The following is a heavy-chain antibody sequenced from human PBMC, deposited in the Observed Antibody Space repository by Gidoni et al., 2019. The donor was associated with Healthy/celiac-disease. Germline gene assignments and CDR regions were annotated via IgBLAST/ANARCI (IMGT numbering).Heavy chain of an antibody. Sequence: QVQLVPSGAEVKKPGASVKVSCKVSGYTLTELSMHWVRQAPGKGLEWMGGFDPEDGETIYAQKFQGRVTMTEDTSTDTAYMELSSLRSEDTAVYYCATGGRSNYYDSSGYAGFDYWGQGTLVTVSS. V-gene: IGHV1-24*01. J-gene: IGHJ4*02. CDR3: ATGGRSNYYDSSGYAGFDY. D-gene: IGHD3-22*01. CDR1: GYTLTELS. CDR2: FDPEDGET.